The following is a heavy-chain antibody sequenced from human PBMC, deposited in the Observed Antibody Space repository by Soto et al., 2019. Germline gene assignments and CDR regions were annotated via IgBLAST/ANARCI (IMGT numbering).Heavy chain of an antibody. D-gene: IGHD3-10*01. Sequence: PSETLSLTCTVSGGSISSGGYYWSWIRQHPGKGLEWIGYIYYSGSTYYNPSLKSRVTISVDTSKNQFSLKLSSVTAADTAVYYCARAPGLWFGELLSYPNYYYYGMDVWGQGTMVTVSS. CDR2: IYYSGST. CDR1: GGSISSGGYY. V-gene: IGHV4-31*03. CDR3: ARAPGLWFGELLSYPNYYYYGMDV. J-gene: IGHJ6*02.